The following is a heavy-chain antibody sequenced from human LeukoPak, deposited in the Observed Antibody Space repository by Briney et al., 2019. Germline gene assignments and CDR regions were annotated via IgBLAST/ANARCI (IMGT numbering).Heavy chain of an antibody. Sequence: ASVKVSCKASGYTFTGYYMHWVRQAPGRGLEWMGWINPNSGGTNYAQKFQGRVTMTRDTSISTAYMELSRLRSDDTAVYYCARFAVHRRLTVVGQFGLDYWGQGTLVTVSS. CDR1: GYTFTGYY. V-gene: IGHV1-2*02. CDR3: ARFAVHRRLTVVGQFGLDY. CDR2: INPNSGGT. J-gene: IGHJ4*02. D-gene: IGHD6-19*01.